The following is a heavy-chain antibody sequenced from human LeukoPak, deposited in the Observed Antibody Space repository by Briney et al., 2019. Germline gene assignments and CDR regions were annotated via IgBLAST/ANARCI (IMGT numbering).Heavy chain of an antibody. Sequence: PGGSLRLSCAVSGFSFSNYAMSWVRQAPGKGLEWVSTVSVGSGTINYADSVKGRLTISRDNYKNTLYLQMNSLRAEDTAVYYCARGRAYMTTNYFDYWGQGTLVTVSS. CDR1: GFSFSNYA. CDR2: VSVGSGTI. D-gene: IGHD4-17*01. J-gene: IGHJ4*02. V-gene: IGHV3-23*01. CDR3: ARGRAYMTTNYFDY.